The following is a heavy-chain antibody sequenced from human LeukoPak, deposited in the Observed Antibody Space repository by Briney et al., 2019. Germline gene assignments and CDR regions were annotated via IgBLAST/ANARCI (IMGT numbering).Heavy chain of an antibody. CDR3: ARDHSSSSEDY. Sequence: NSSETLSLTCTVSGGSISSYYWSWVRQPPGKGLEWIGYIYYSGSTNYNPSLKSRVTISVDTSKNQFSLKLNSVTAADTAVYYCARDHSSSSEDYWGQGTLVTVSS. CDR2: IYYSGST. J-gene: IGHJ4*02. CDR1: GGSISSYY. D-gene: IGHD6-13*01. V-gene: IGHV4-59*12.